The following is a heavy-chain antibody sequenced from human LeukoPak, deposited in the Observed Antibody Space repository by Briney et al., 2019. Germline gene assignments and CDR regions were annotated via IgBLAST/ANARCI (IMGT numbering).Heavy chain of an antibody. CDR1: GFTVRINY. J-gene: IGHJ6*03. CDR2: IYSGGST. CDR3: ASGSGSYRTPYYYVDV. V-gene: IGHV3-53*01. Sequence: PGGSLRLSCAASGFTVRINYMSWVRQAPGRGLEWVSVIYSGGSTYYADSVKGRFTISRDNSKNTLYLKINSLRAEDTAVYYCASGSGSYRTPYYYVDVWGTGTTVTVSS. D-gene: IGHD3-10*01.